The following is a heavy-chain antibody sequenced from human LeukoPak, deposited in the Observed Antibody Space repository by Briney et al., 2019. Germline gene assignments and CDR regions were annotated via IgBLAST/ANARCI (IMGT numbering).Heavy chain of an antibody. Sequence: PSETLSLTCTVSGGSISSYYWSWIRQPPGKGLEWIGYIYYSGSTNYNPTLKSRVTISVGTSKNQFSLKLSSVTAADTAVYYCARVPRHYYGMDVWGQGTTVTVSS. J-gene: IGHJ6*02. V-gene: IGHV4-59*01. CDR1: GGSISSYY. CDR3: ARVPRHYYGMDV. CDR2: IYYSGST.